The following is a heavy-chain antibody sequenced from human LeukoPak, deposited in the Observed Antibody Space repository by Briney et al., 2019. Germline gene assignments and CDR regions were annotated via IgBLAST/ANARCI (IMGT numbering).Heavy chain of an antibody. D-gene: IGHD2-15*01. Sequence: PGGSLRLSCAASGFTFSDYYMSWIRQPPGKGLEWVSYISSSSSYTNYADSVKGRFTISRDNAKNSLYLQMNSLRAEDTAVYYCARDGGYCSGGSCYYVYWGQGTLVTVSS. CDR2: ISSSSSYT. CDR1: GFTFSDYY. CDR3: ARDGGYCSGGSCYYVY. J-gene: IGHJ4*02. V-gene: IGHV3-11*06.